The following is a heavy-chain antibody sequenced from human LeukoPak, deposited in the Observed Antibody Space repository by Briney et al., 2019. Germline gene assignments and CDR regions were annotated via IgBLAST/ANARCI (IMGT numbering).Heavy chain of an antibody. J-gene: IGHJ4*02. CDR2: LSVSDATT. CDR3: VKDPSMYSGDYIIR. CDR1: GFTFSSYA. V-gene: IGHV3-23*01. Sequence: GGSLRLSCAASGFTFSSYAMSWVRQAPGKGLEWVSGLSVSDATTYYADSVKGRLTIYRDNSKNTLYLQINILRAEDTPVYYCVKDPSMYSGDYIIRCGQGTRVIV. D-gene: IGHD4-17*01.